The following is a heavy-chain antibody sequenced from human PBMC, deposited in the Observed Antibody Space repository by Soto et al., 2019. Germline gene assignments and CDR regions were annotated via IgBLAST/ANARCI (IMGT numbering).Heavy chain of an antibody. CDR2: INPNSGVT. J-gene: IGHJ6*02. CDR1: GYTFTGYY. V-gene: IGHV1-2*02. Sequence: ASLKVPCKASGYTFTGYYMHWVRQAPGQGLEWMGWINPNSGVTNYAQKFQGRVTMTRDTSIRTAYMELSRLRSDDTALYYCGRYRIQLRLRAWYYRMEVWGQARTVTDAS. D-gene: IGHD5-18*01. CDR3: GRYRIQLRLRAWYYRMEV.